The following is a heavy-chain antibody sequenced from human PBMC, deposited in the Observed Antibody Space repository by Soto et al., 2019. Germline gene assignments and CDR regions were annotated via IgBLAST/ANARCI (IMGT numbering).Heavy chain of an antibody. V-gene: IGHV6-1*01. CDR2: TYYRSKWYN. CDR1: GDSVSSNSAA. CDR3: ARDRSPGYSSGWYDYYYYYYMDV. D-gene: IGHD6-19*01. Sequence: QTLSLTCAISGDSVSSNSAAWNWIRQSPSRGLEWLGRTYYRSKWYNDYAVSVKSRITINPDTSKNQFSLQLNSVTPEDTAVYYCARDRSPGYSSGWYDYYYYYYMDVWGKGTTVTVSS. J-gene: IGHJ6*03.